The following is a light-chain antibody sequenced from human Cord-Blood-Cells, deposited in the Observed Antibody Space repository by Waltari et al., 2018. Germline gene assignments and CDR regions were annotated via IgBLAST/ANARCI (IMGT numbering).Light chain of an antibody. J-gene: IGLJ3*02. CDR3: NARDSSGNHWV. CDR2: GKN. Sequence: SSELTQDHAVSVALGLTVRITCQGVGLRMYYASWYQQKPGQAPVLVIYGKNNRPSGIPDRFSGSSAGNTASLTITGAQAEDEADYYCNARDSSGNHWVFGGGTKLPVL. CDR1: GLRMYY. V-gene: IGLV3-19*01.